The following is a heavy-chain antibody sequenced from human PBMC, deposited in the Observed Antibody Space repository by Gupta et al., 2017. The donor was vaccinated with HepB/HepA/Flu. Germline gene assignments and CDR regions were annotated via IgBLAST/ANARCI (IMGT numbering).Heavy chain of an antibody. J-gene: IGHJ6*03. V-gene: IGHV3-33*01. CDR1: GFTFSSYG. Sequence: QVQLVESGGGVVQPGRSLRLSCAASGFTFSSYGMHWVRQAPGKGLEGVAVIWYDGSNKYYADSVKGRFTISRDNSKNTLYLQMNSLRAEDTAVYYCARSPPNDYYYYYMDVWGKGTTVTVSS. CDR2: IWYDGSNK. CDR3: ARSPPNDYYYYYMDV.